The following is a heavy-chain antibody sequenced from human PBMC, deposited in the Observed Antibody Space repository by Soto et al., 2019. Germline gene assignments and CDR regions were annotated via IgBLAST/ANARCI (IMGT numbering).Heavy chain of an antibody. CDR2: INHSGST. D-gene: IGHD6-13*01. CDR3: ARGGHSSSYYYYYGMDG. CDR1: GGSFSGYY. V-gene: IGHV4-34*01. Sequence: SETLSLTCAVYGGSFSGYYWSWIRQPPGKGLEWIGEINHSGSTNYDPSLKSRVTISVDTSKNQFSLKLSSVTAADTAVYYCARGGHSSSYYYYYGMDGWGQGTTVTVSS. J-gene: IGHJ6*02.